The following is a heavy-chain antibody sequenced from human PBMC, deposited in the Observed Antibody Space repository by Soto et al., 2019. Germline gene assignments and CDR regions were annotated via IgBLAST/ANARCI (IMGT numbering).Heavy chain of an antibody. CDR3: ARARPDSAGSSLGRSLDV. D-gene: IGHD3-10*01. CDR1: GDSVTFGHHY. V-gene: IGHV4-61*01. CDR2: IFFTGAI. Sequence: QVQLQESGPGLVKPSGTLSLICIVSGDSVTFGHHYWSWIRQPPGKGLEWIGHIFFTGAINYSPPLKSRVTMSGGSSKSQFSLKLTVVSAADSPSYYCARARPDSAGSSLGRSLDVWGQGTTVTVSS. J-gene: IGHJ6*02.